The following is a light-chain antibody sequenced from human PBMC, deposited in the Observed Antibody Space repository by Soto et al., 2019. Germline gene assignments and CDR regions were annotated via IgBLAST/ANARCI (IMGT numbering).Light chain of an antibody. CDR1: QSVSSY. CDR3: QHRSNWPLT. Sequence: EIVLTQSPATLSLSPGERATLSCRASQSVSSYLGWYQQKPGQAPRLLIYDASNRATGIPVRFSGSGSGTDFTLTISSLEPEDFAVYYCQHRSNWPLTFGGGTKVEIK. V-gene: IGKV3-11*01. J-gene: IGKJ4*01. CDR2: DAS.